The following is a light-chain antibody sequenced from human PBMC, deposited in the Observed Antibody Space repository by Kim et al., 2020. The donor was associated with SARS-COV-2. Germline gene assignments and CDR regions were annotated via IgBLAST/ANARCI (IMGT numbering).Light chain of an antibody. Sequence: GQSITIYCTGTNDSIGNYDLVSWYQQPPGKAPRLIIFEVTKRPSGVSNRFSGSKSGNTASLTISGLQAEDESDYYCCSYAGRSTYAFGPGTKVTVL. CDR2: EVT. V-gene: IGLV2-23*02. CDR1: NDSIGNYDL. J-gene: IGLJ1*01. CDR3: CSYAGRSTYA.